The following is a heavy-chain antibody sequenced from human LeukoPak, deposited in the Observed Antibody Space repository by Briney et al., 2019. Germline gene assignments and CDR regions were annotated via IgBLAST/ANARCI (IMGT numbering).Heavy chain of an antibody. V-gene: IGHV4-34*01. CDR3: ARDRPFDY. Sequence: ASETLSLTCAVYGGSFSGYYWSWIRQPPGKGLEWIGEINHSGSTNYNPSLKSRATISVDTSKNQFSLKLSSVTAADTAVYYCARDRPFDYWGQGTLVTVSS. CDR1: GGSFSGYY. J-gene: IGHJ4*02. CDR2: INHSGST.